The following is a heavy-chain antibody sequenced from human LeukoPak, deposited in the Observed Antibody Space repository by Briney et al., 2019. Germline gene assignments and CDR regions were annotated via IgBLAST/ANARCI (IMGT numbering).Heavy chain of an antibody. D-gene: IGHD2-2*01. V-gene: IGHV1-18*04. CDR3: ARDRSSYYYYYMDV. Sequence: ASVKVSCKAFGYTFTGYYMHWVRQAPGQGLEWMGWISAYNGNTNYAQKLQGRVTMTTDTSTSTAYMELRSLRSDDTAVYYCARDRSSYYYYYMDVWGKGTTVTISS. CDR1: GYTFTGYY. CDR2: ISAYNGNT. J-gene: IGHJ6*03.